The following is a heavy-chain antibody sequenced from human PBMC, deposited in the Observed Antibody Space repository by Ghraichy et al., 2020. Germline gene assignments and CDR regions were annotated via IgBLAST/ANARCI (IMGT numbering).Heavy chain of an antibody. V-gene: IGHV6-1*01. D-gene: IGHD1-26*01. CDR1: GDSVSSNSAA. Sequence: SETLSLTCAISGDSVSSNSAAWIWIRQSPSRGLEWLGRTYYRSKWYNDYAISVKSRIVIIPDTSKNQFSLQLNSVTPDDTAVYYCARERGGSNTPLDYWGQGTLVTVSS. CDR2: TYYRSKWYN. CDR3: ARERGGSNTPLDY. J-gene: IGHJ4*02.